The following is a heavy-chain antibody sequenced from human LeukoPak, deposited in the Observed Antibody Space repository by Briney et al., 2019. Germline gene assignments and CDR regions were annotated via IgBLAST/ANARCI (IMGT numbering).Heavy chain of an antibody. Sequence: GGSLRLSCAASGFTFSSYSMNWVRQAPGKGLEWVSSISSSSSYIYYADSVKGRFTISRDNAKNSLYLQMNSLRAEDTAVYYCAGDHLLYDSSGYYGYWGQGTLVTVSS. V-gene: IGHV3-21*01. CDR3: AGDHLLYDSSGYYGY. CDR1: GFTFSSYS. CDR2: ISSSSSYI. J-gene: IGHJ4*02. D-gene: IGHD3-22*01.